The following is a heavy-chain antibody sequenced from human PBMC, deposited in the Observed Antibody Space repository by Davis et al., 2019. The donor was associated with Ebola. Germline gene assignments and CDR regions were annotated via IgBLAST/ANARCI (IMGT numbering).Heavy chain of an antibody. CDR3: ARDLRFGRYYFDY. Sequence: AASVKVSCKASGYTFTSYGISWVRQAPGQGLEWMGWINAGNGNTKYSQEFQGRVTITRDTSASTAYMELSSLRSEDTAVYYCARDLRFGRYYFDYWGQGTLVTVSS. CDR1: GYTFTSYG. J-gene: IGHJ4*02. V-gene: IGHV1-3*01. CDR2: INAGNGNT. D-gene: IGHD3-3*01.